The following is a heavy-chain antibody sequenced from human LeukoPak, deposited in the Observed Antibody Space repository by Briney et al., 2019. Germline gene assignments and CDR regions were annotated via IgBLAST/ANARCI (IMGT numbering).Heavy chain of an antibody. J-gene: IGHJ3*02. D-gene: IGHD2-15*01. CDR2: INTGSGNT. CDR1: GYTFTTYA. V-gene: IGHV1-3*04. Sequence: APVKVSCKASGYTFTTYAIHWVRQAPGQRLEWMGWINTGSGNTRYSPKFQGRVTITRDTSATTAYMELNSLRSEDTAVYLCVRAGVVVVAAARGAFDIWGQGTVVTVSS. CDR3: VRAGVVVVAAARGAFDI.